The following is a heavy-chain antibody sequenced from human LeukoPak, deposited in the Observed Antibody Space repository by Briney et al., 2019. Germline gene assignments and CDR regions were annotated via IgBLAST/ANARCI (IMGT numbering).Heavy chain of an antibody. CDR1: GYTFSDYG. D-gene: IGHD3-22*01. CDR2: ISAYNGNT. V-gene: IGHV1-18*01. Sequence: ASVKVSCKASGYTFSDYGVSWVRQAPGQGLEWMGRISAYNGNTNYLQKFQGRVTMITDTSTATAYMELRSLRPSDTAVYFCARGPRYSYDSSILLFDYWGQGTLVTVSS. CDR3: ARGPRYSYDSSILLFDY. J-gene: IGHJ4*02.